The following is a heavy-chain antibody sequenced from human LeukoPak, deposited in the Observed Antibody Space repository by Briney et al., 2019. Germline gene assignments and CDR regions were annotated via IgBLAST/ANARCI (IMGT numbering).Heavy chain of an antibody. Sequence: SETLSLTCTVSGGSISSSDYYWGWIRQPPGKGLECIGSIYYSGSTCYNPSLKSRVTISVDTSKNQFSLKLSSVTAADTAVYYCARDFAGEWYDAFDIWGQGTMVTVSS. CDR1: GGSISSSDYY. J-gene: IGHJ3*02. V-gene: IGHV4-39*07. CDR2: IYYSGST. D-gene: IGHD3-10*01. CDR3: ARDFAGEWYDAFDI.